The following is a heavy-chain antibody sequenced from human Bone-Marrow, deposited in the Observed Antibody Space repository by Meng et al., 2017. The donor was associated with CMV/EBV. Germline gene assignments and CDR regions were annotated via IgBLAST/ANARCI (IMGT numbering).Heavy chain of an antibody. CDR3: ARDKGLGAFDI. CDR2: ISSSSSYI. Sequence: GESLKISCAASGFTFSSYSMNWVRQAPGKGLEWVSSISSSSSYIYYADSVKGRFTISRDNAKNSLYLQMNSLRAEDTAVYYCARDKGLGAFDIWGQGTMGTVSS. J-gene: IGHJ3*02. CDR1: GFTFSSYS. V-gene: IGHV3-21*01.